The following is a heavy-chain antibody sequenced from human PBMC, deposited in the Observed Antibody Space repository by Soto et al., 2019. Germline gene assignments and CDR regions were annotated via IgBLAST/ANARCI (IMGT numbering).Heavy chain of an antibody. J-gene: IGHJ4*02. D-gene: IGHD2-21*02. Sequence: QVQLVQSGAEAKKPGASVRISCRASGYSFTSTYVHWVRQAPGQGPEWMGIINPAGGTTYYAQKFQGRLTITSDTSTDTVFMDLNDLTSEDTAVYFCALKVVTYYDNWGQGTRLTVSS. CDR1: GYSFTSTY. CDR3: ALKVVTYYDN. V-gene: IGHV1-46*01. CDR2: INPAGGTT.